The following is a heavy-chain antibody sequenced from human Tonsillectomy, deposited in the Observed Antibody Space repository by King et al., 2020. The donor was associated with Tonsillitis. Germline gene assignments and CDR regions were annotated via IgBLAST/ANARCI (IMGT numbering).Heavy chain of an antibody. CDR2: ISYDGSNK. CDR1: GFTSSSYA. D-gene: IGHD2-2*01. CDR3: AKQGIGYETYYYYGMDV. J-gene: IGHJ6*02. V-gene: IGHV3-30*18. Sequence: VQLVESGGGVVQPGRSLRLSCAASGFTSSSYAMHWVRQAPGKGLEWVAVISYDGSNKYYADSVKGRFTISRDNSKNALYLQMNSLRVEDTAVYYCAKQGIGYETYYYYGMDVWGQGTTVTVSS.